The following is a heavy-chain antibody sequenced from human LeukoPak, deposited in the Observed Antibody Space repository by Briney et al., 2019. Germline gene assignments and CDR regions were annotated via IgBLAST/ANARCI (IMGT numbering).Heavy chain of an antibody. Sequence: GGSLRLSCAASGFTFSGSWMSWVRQAPGKGLEWLANIKEDGSKTYYVDSVTDRFTISRDNAKNSLYLQMNSLRAEDTAVYFCARGGTRGSADLWGQGTLVTVSS. CDR3: ARGGTRGSADL. CDR2: IKEDGSKT. J-gene: IGHJ5*02. D-gene: IGHD3-16*01. CDR1: GFTFSGSW. V-gene: IGHV3-7*01.